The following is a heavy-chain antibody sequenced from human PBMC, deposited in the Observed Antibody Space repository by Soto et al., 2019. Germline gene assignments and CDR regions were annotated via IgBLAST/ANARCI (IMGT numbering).Heavy chain of an antibody. CDR3: ARGIVVVPAAIPVDTWFDP. CDR1: GGTFSSYA. V-gene: IGHV1-69*13. D-gene: IGHD2-2*02. J-gene: IGHJ5*02. Sequence: SVKVSCKASGGTFSSYAISWVRQAPGQGLEWMGGIIPIFGTANYAQKFRGRVTITADESTSTAYMELSSLRSEDTAVYYCARGIVVVPAAIPVDTWFDPWGQGTLVTVSS. CDR2: IIPIFGTA.